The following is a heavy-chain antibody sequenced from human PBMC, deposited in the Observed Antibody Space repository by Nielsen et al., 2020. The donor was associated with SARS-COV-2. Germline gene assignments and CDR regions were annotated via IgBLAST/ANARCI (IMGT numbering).Heavy chain of an antibody. Sequence: SVKVSCKASGYTFTGYYMHWVRQAPGQGLEWMGRIIPILGIANYAQKFQGRVTITADKSTSTAYMELSSLRSEDTAVYYCARGQLHIVATILGSYYYHG. V-gene: IGHV1-69*04. CDR1: GYTFTGYY. CDR3: ARGQLHIVATILGSYYYHG. D-gene: IGHD5-12*01. CDR2: IIPILGIA. J-gene: IGHJ6*01.